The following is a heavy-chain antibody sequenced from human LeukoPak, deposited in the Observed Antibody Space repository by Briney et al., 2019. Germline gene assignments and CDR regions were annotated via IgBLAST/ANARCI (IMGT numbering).Heavy chain of an antibody. CDR3: AKQAGTVYSNFDY. CDR1: GFTFSVYD. J-gene: IGHJ4*02. V-gene: IGHV3-23*01. CDR2: ISRGGIS. Sequence: GGSLRLSCAASGFTFSVYDMYWIRQSPGKGLECVSVISRGGISYYADSVKGRFTISRANSKNTLYLQMNTLRAEDTAVYYCAKQAGTVYSNFDYWGQGTLVTVSS. D-gene: IGHD4-11*01.